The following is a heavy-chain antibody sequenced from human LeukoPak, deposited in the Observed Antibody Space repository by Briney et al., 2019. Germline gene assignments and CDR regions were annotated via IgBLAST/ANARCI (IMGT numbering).Heavy chain of an antibody. CDR1: GFSLYTYS. CDR3: AKFPDSSGYYYFDY. J-gene: IGHJ4*02. D-gene: IGHD3-22*01. Sequence: GGSLRLSCAASGFSLYTYSMNWVRQAPGKGLEWVSGVTGSSGSTYYADSVKGRFTISRDTSKNTLYLQMSSLRAEDTAVYYCAKFPDSSGYYYFDYWGQGTLVTVSS. V-gene: IGHV3-23*01. CDR2: VTGSSGST.